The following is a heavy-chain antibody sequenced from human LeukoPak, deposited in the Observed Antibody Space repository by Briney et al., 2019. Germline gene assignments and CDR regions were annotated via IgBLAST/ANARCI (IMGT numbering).Heavy chain of an antibody. Sequence: GGSLKLSCAASGFTFSDYSMNWVRQAPGKGLEWISYISGSGTIYYADSVKGRFTISRDNAKNSLYLQMNSLRAEDTAVYYCAREVYYDILTGHISKNAFDIWGQGTMVTVSS. D-gene: IGHD3-9*01. CDR1: GFTFSDYS. CDR2: ISGSGTI. CDR3: AREVYYDILTGHISKNAFDI. J-gene: IGHJ3*02. V-gene: IGHV3-69-1*01.